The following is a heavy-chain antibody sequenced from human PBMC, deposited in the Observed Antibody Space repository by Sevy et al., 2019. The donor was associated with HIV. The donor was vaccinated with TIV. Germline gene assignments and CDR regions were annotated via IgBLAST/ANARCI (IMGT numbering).Heavy chain of an antibody. CDR2: ISNSGTTI. J-gene: IGHJ4*02. CDR3: ARDLPPSATTVAHFDC. V-gene: IGHV3-48*03. D-gene: IGHD4-17*01. Sequence: GESLKISCSASGFSFSSYEFNWVRQAPGKGLEWVSYISNSGTTISYSDSVKGRFTISRDNAKKSVYLQMNSLRAEDTAVYYCARDLPPSATTVAHFDCWGQGTLVTVSS. CDR1: GFSFSSYE.